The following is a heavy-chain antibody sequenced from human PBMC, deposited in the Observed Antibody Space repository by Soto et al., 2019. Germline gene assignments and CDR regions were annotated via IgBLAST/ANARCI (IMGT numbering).Heavy chain of an antibody. CDR3: TTVMRVEGVLAF. J-gene: IGHJ4*01. CDR2: IKSEIDGGTT. Sequence: EVQLVESGGGLGKPGGSLRLSCAASGSTSTKAWMNWVRKAPGKGLESVGRIKSEIDGGTTEYAAPVKCRFSISRDDSNNTRYLQMNSLKTEDTAVYDCTTVMRVEGVLAFCGHGTLVTVSS. CDR1: GSTSTKAW. D-gene: IGHD1-1*01. V-gene: IGHV3-15*07.